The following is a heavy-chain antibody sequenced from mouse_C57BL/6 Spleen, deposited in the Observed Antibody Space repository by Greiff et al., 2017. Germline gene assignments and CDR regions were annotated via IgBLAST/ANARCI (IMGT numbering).Heavy chain of an antibody. Sequence: QVQLQQPGAELVKPGASVKLSCKASGYTFTSYWMHWVKQRPGQGLEWIGMIHPNSGSTNYNEKFKSKATLTVDKSSSTAYMQLSSLTSEDSAVYYCARGYGNYVSSYYAMDYWGQGTSVTVSS. D-gene: IGHD2-1*01. V-gene: IGHV1-64*01. CDR2: IHPNSGST. J-gene: IGHJ4*01. CDR1: GYTFTSYW. CDR3: ARGYGNYVSSYYAMDY.